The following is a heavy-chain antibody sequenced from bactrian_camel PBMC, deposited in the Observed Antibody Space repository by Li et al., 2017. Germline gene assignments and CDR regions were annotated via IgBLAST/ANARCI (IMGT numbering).Heavy chain of an antibody. CDR2: MIDGDGRT. J-gene: IGHJ4*01. V-gene: IGHV3S44*01. D-gene: IGHD7*01. Sequence: VQLVESGGGSVQAGGSLRLSCSVSGYPYLRKSMGWFRQVAGKQREGVAMIDGDGRTTFADSVKGRFGISLDNAKNTLYLQMNNLKPEDTAMYYCAAYVGSRVLGPWSFERGTYDFWGPGTQVTVS. CDR1: GYPYLRKS. CDR3: AAYVGSRVLGPWSFERGTYDF.